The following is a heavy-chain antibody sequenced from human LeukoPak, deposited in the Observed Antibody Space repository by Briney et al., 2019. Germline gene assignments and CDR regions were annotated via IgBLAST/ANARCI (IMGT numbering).Heavy chain of an antibody. D-gene: IGHD6-13*01. CDR1: GFTFSSYG. J-gene: IGHJ4*02. CDR3: ARVYSSSWYEKQDY. V-gene: IGHV3-74*01. Sequence: GGSLRLSCAASGFTFSSYGMHWVRQAPGKGLVWVSRINSDGSSTSYADSVKGRFTISRDNAKNKMYLQMNSLRAEDTAVYYCARVYSSSWYEKQDYWGQGTLVTVSS. CDR2: INSDGSST.